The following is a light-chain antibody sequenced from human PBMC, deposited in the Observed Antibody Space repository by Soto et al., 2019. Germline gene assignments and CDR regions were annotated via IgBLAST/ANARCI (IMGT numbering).Light chain of an antibody. CDR1: ESVSSN. CDR2: GAT. J-gene: IGKJ5*01. CDR3: QHNGRS. Sequence: EIVMTQSPATLSVSPGEIVTLSCRASESVSSNLAWYQQKPGQAPRPLIYGATSRATGIPARFSGSGSGTEFTLIINRLDPEDSAVYYCQHNGRSFGQGTRLEIK. V-gene: IGKV3-15*01.